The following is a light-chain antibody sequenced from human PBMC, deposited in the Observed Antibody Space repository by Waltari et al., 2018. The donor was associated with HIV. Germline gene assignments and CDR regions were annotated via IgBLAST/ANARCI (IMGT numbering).Light chain of an antibody. CDR3: QSYDTSLSGRYV. Sequence: QSVLTQPPSVSGAPGQRVTISCTGASSNTGTTYDVHWYQQLPGTAPQLLIYGNNSRPSGVLARCSGSKSGTSASLAITGLQAEEEADYYCQSYDTSLSGRYVFGTGTKVTVL. J-gene: IGLJ1*01. CDR2: GNN. CDR1: SSNTGTTYD. V-gene: IGLV1-40*01.